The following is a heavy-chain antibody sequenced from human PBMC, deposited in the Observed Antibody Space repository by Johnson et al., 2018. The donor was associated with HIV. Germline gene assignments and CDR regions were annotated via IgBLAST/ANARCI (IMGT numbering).Heavy chain of an antibody. V-gene: IGHV3-66*01. J-gene: IGHJ3*02. CDR1: GFTFSSYA. Sequence: VQLVESGGGLVQPGGSLRLSCAASGFTFSSYAMTWFRQAPGKGLEWVSVLYADGRTYYADSVKGRFTVSSDYSENTLYLQMNSLRAEDTAVYYCARVPQTTSPLFAFDIWGQGTMVTVSS. CDR3: ARVPQTTSPLFAFDI. D-gene: IGHD1-14*01. CDR2: LYADGRT.